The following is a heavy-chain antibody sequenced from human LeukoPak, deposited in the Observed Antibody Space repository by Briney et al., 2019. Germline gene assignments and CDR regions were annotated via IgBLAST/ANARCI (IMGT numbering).Heavy chain of an antibody. J-gene: IGHJ6*03. V-gene: IGHV4-39*07. D-gene: IGHD5-18*01. CDR2: IYYSGST. CDR1: GGSISSSSYY. Sequence: SETLSLTCTVSGGSISSSSYYWGWIRQPPGKGLEWIGSIYYSGSTYYNPFLKSRVTLSVNTSKNQFSLELSSVTAADTAVYYCARTRGYSNGDYYYYYYMDVWGKGTTVTVSS. CDR3: ARTRGYSNGDYYYYYYMDV.